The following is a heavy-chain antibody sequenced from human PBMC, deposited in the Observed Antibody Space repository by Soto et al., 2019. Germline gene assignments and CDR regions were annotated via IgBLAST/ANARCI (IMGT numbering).Heavy chain of an antibody. J-gene: IGHJ6*02. Sequence: TLSLTCAISGDSVSSNSAAWNWIRQSPSRGLEWLGRAYYRSQWYYDSAVSVRSRITVIPDTSKNQFSLQLNSVTPEDTAVYYCTKQKGDSRPYNGLAVWGQGTTVPVSS. CDR1: GDSVSSNSAA. V-gene: IGHV6-1*01. CDR2: AYYRSQWYY. D-gene: IGHD2-21*02. CDR3: TKQKGDSRPYNGLAV.